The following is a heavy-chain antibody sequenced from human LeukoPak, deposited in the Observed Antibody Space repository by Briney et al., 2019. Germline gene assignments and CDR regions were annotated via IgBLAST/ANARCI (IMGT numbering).Heavy chain of an antibody. Sequence: GGSLRLSCAASGFTFSSYGMHWVRQAPGKGLEWVAVIWYDGSNKYYADSVKGRFTISRDNSKNTLYLQMNSLRAEDTAVYYCASSAYCSSTSCYTFDYWGQGTLVTVSS. CDR1: GFTFSSYG. CDR3: ASSAYCSSTSCYTFDY. V-gene: IGHV3-33*01. D-gene: IGHD2-2*02. J-gene: IGHJ4*02. CDR2: IWYDGSNK.